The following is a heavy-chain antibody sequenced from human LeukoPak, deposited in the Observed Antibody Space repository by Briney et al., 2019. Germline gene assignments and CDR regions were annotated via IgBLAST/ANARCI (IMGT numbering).Heavy chain of an antibody. Sequence: GGSLRLSCAASGSTFSSYAMHWVRQAPGKGLEWVAVISYDGSNKYYADSVKGRFTISRDNSKNTLYLQMNSLRAEDTAVYYCAREGVAAAGFDYWGQGTLVTVSS. CDR3: AREGVAAAGFDY. CDR1: GSTFSSYA. CDR2: ISYDGSNK. D-gene: IGHD6-13*01. J-gene: IGHJ4*02. V-gene: IGHV3-30*04.